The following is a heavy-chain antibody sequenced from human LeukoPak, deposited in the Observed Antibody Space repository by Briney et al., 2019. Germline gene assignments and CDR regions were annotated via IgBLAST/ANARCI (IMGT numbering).Heavy chain of an antibody. CDR1: GFTFSSYA. CDR3: ARDPGSSWFFNWFDP. J-gene: IGHJ5*02. D-gene: IGHD6-13*01. CDR2: ISGSGGST. Sequence: LAGGSLRLSCAASGFTFSSYAMSWVRQAPGKGLEWVSAISGSGGSTYYADSVKGRFTISRDNSKNTLYLQMNSLRAEDTAVYYCARDPGSSWFFNWFDPWGQGTLVTVSS. V-gene: IGHV3-23*01.